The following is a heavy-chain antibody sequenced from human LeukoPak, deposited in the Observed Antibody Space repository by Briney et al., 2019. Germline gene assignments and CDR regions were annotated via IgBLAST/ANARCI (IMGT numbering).Heavy chain of an antibody. CDR2: LNPNSGDT. V-gene: IGHV1-2*02. CDR1: GYIFTGYY. D-gene: IGHD2-15*01. Sequence: ASVKVSCKASGYIFTGYYMHWVRQAPGQGLEWMGWLNPNSGDTEYAQKFQGRVTMTRDTSISTAYMELCRLRSDDTAVYYCARANRVVAADYYYYYMEVWGKGTAVTVS. CDR3: ARANRVVAADYYYYYMEV. J-gene: IGHJ6*03.